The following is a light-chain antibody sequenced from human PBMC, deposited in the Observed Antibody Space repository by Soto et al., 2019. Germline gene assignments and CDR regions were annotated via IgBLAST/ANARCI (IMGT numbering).Light chain of an antibody. CDR3: QQYGSSPWT. CDR1: QSVSSY. V-gene: IGKV3-20*01. Sequence: ETVLTQTPDTLSVSPGERATLSCRASQSVSSYLAWYQQKPGQAPRLLIYGASSRATGIPDRFSGSGSGTDFTLTISRLEPEDFAVYYCQQYGSSPWTFGQGTKVEIK. J-gene: IGKJ1*01. CDR2: GAS.